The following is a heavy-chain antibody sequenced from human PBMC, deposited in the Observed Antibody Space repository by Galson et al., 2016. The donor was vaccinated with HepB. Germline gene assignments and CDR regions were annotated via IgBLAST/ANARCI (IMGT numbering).Heavy chain of an antibody. CDR3: ARAAVVPGARMVFDP. CDR1: GGSISDNSW. V-gene: IGHV4-4*02. J-gene: IGHJ5*02. CDR2: IYHTGTS. D-gene: IGHD2-2*01. Sequence: SETLSLTCAVSGGSISDNSWWTWVRQAPGKGLEWIGEIYHTGTSNNNPFLNSRFTLSIDKSRNQFSLNLTSVSAADTAFYYCARAAVVPGARMVFDPWGQGMLVTVSS.